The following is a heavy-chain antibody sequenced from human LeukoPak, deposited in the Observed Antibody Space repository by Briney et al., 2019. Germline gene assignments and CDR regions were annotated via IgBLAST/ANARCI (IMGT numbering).Heavy chain of an antibody. D-gene: IGHD4-17*01. J-gene: IGHJ4*02. Sequence: GGSLRLSCAASGFTFGTYWMNWVRQAPGKGLEWVANIKKDGSEKYYVDSVKGRFTISRDNAKNSVYLQMNSLRDEDTAVYYCARDYGDHGEYFDYWGQGTLVTVSS. CDR3: ARDYGDHGEYFDY. CDR1: GFTFGTYW. CDR2: IKKDGSEK. V-gene: IGHV3-7*01.